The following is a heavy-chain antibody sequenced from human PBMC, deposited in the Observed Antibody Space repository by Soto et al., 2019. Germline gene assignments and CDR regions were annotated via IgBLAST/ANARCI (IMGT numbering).Heavy chain of an antibody. CDR1: GGTLSSFS. CDR2: IIPLWGST. Sequence: QVQLVQSGPEVKKPGASVTLTCKASGGTLSSFSSSWVRQAPGQGLEWMGGIIPLWGSTRYAHRYQGRFTITADESRTTAYMELNGLISEDTAVYYRARDSSSGYFLDYWGQGNLV. D-gene: IGHD6-13*01. J-gene: IGHJ4*02. V-gene: IGHV1-69*01. CDR3: ARDSSSGYFLDY.